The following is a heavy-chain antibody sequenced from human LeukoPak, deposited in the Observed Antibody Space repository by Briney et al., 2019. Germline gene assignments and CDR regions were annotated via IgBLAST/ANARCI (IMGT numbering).Heavy chain of an antibody. D-gene: IGHD4-23*01. J-gene: IGHJ6*03. CDR2: IYYSGST. CDR1: GGSISSYY. Sequence: PSETLSLTCTVSGGSISSYYWNWIRQPPGKGLEWIGYIYYSGSTNYNPSLKSRVTISVDTSKDQFSLRLSSVTAADTAVYYCARLHYGGNYGYYYYYMDVWGKGTTVTISS. CDR3: ARLHYGGNYGYYYYYMDV. V-gene: IGHV4-59*01.